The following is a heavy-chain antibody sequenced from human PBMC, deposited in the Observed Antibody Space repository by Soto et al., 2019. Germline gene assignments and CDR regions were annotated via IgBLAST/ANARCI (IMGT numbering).Heavy chain of an antibody. V-gene: IGHV1-69*13. CDR1: GGTFSSYA. Sequence: GASVKVSCKASGGTFSSYAISWVRQAPGQGLEWMGGIIPIFGTANYAQKFQGRVTITADESTSTAYMELSSLRSEDTAVYYCARFAYYYDSSGPFDTWGQGTLVTVSS. D-gene: IGHD3-22*01. CDR3: ARFAYYYDSSGPFDT. J-gene: IGHJ5*02. CDR2: IIPIFGTA.